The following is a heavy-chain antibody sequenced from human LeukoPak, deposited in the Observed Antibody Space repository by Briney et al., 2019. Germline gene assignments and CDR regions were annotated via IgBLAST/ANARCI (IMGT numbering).Heavy chain of an antibody. V-gene: IGHV4-59*01. J-gene: IGHJ4*02. CDR2: IHYSGDI. D-gene: IGHD2-15*01. CDR3: ARVGCSGGSCYPDY. Sequence: SETLSLTCTVSGASISTSYWYWIRQPPGKGLEWIGYIHYSGDINYNPPLKSRVTISAYTSKNQLSLKLSPVTAADTAVYYCARVGCSGGSCYPDYWGQGTLATVSS. CDR1: GASISTSY.